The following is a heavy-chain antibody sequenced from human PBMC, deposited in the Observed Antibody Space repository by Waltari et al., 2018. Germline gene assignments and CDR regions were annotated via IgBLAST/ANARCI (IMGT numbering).Heavy chain of an antibody. CDR3: ARDRGRGLYLDT. D-gene: IGHD2-15*01. CDR2: VLGSGRT. Sequence: QLQLQESGPGLDKPSGTPSPIVSVHCESMSNNWWSWVRQSPGKGLEWIGQVLGSGRTNYNPSFASRVTISLDTSTYQFALKMTSATAADTAIYYCARDRGRGLYLDTWGTGTLVTVSP. J-gene: IGHJ4*02. V-gene: IGHV4-4*02. CDR1: CESMSNNW.